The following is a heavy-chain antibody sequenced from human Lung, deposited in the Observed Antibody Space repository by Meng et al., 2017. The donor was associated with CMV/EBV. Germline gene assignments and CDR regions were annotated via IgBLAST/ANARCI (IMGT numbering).Heavy chain of an antibody. CDR3: ARDFGSNWYPNWFDP. CDR1: GDSITSYY. V-gene: IGHV4-4*07. J-gene: IGHJ5*02. CDR2: ISASGNT. D-gene: IGHD6-13*01. Sequence: QVPLQESGPGLVKPSETLSLTCTVSGDSITSYYWSWIRQPAWKGLEWIGRISASGNTRYNPSLKSRVTMSVDTSKNQFSLKLSSVTAADTAVYYCARDFGSNWYPNWFDPWGQGTLVTVSS.